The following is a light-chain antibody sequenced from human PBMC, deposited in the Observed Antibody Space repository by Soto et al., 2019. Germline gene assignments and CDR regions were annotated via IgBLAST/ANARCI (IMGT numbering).Light chain of an antibody. CDR1: QSVGRN. J-gene: IGKJ4*01. CDR3: QQYNNWPSLT. V-gene: IGKV3-15*01. Sequence: EIVMTQSPATLSVSPGERATLSCRASQSVGRNLAWYQQKPGQAPRLLVHGASTRATGIPARFSGSGSGTEFTLIISSLQSEDFAVYYCQQYNNWPSLTFGGGTKVDIK. CDR2: GAS.